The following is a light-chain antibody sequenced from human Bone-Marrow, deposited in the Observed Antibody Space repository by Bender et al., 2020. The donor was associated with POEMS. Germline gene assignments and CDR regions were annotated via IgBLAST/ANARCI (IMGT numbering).Light chain of an antibody. CDR3: QTWSTGIHV. Sequence: QLVLTQSPSASASLGASVKLTCTLSSGHSSYAIAWHQQQPEKGPRYVMKLNSDGSHNKGDGIPDRFSGSSSGAERYLTISSLQSEDEADYYCQTWSTGIHVFGGGTKLTVL. V-gene: IGLV4-69*01. CDR2: LNSDGSH. J-gene: IGLJ3*02. CDR1: SGHSSYA.